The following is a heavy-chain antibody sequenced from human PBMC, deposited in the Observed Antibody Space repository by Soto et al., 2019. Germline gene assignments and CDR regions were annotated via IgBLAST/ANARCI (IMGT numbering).Heavy chain of an antibody. CDR1: GGSFSGYY. Sequence: PSETLSLTCAVYGGSFSGYYWSWMRQPPGKGLEWIGEINHSGSTNYNPSVKSRVTISVDTSKSQFSLKLSSVTAEDTAVYYCARVLWSGYLRFLNWFDPWGQGTLVTVSA. J-gene: IGHJ5*02. V-gene: IGHV4-34*01. CDR2: INHSGST. CDR3: ARVLWSGYLRFLNWFDP. D-gene: IGHD3-3*01.